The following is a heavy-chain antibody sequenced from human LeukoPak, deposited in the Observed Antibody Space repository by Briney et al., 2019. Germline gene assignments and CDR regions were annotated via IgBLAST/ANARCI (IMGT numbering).Heavy chain of an antibody. CDR1: GGSFSGYY. Sequence: ASETLSLTCAVYGGSFSGYYWSWIRQPPGKGLEWIGEINHSGSTNYNPSLKSRVTISVDTSKNQFSLKLSSVTAADTAVYYCAREGGYSYGYDYWGQGTLVTVSS. V-gene: IGHV4-34*01. D-gene: IGHD5-18*01. CDR2: INHSGST. CDR3: AREGGYSYGYDY. J-gene: IGHJ4*02.